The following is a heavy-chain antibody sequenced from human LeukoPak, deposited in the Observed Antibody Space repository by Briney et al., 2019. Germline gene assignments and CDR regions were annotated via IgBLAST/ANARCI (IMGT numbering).Heavy chain of an antibody. D-gene: IGHD3-16*01. CDR2: TAYEGGEK. Sequence: PGGSLRLSCAISGFTAGGYAMNWARQAPGKGLEWVAGTAYEGGEKYYADSVSGRFISRDNSDNTVYLQMNGLRLEDTAVYFCAREGDRHLTFDYWGRGTLVTVSS. CDR1: GFTAGGYA. V-gene: IGHV3-30*01. CDR3: AREGDRHLTFDY. J-gene: IGHJ4*02.